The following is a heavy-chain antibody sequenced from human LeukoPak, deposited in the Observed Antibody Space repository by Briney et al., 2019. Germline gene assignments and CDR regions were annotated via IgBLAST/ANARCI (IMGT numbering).Heavy chain of an antibody. D-gene: IGHD2-15*01. Sequence: PGGSLRLSCAASGFTFSDYVMIWVRQAPGKGLEWVSGITASGDRTFYGDSVRGRFTMSRDNSKNTVYLQMNSLRVDDTAVYYCARRDTVVVVSASDYWGQGTLVTVSS. J-gene: IGHJ4*02. CDR2: ITASGDRT. CDR1: GFTFSDYV. CDR3: ARRDTVVVVSASDY. V-gene: IGHV3-23*01.